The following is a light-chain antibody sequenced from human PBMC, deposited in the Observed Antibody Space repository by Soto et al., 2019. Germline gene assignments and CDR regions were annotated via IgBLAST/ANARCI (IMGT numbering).Light chain of an antibody. V-gene: IGLV2-8*01. CDR2: EVS. Sequence: QSALTQPPSASGSPGQSVTISCTVTSSDVGGYNFVSWYQQHPGKAPKLMIYEVSERPSGVPDRFSGSKSGNTASLTVSGLQAEDEADYYCSSYAGSNIVVFGGGTKLTVL. J-gene: IGLJ2*01. CDR1: SSDVGGYNF. CDR3: SSYAGSNIVV.